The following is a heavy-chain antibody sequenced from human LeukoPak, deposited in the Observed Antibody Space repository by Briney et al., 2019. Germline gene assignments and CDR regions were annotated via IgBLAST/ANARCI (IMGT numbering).Heavy chain of an antibody. V-gene: IGHV3-23*01. Sequence: TGGSLRLSCAVSGFTFSSYTMSWVSQAPGKGLEWVSAISGSGDTTSYADSVKGRFTISRDNSKNTLFLQMNSLRAEDTAVYYCAKPHDTSGYFLPFDSWGQGTLVTVSS. CDR1: GFTFSSYT. D-gene: IGHD3-22*01. J-gene: IGHJ4*02. CDR2: ISGSGDTT. CDR3: AKPHDTSGYFLPFDS.